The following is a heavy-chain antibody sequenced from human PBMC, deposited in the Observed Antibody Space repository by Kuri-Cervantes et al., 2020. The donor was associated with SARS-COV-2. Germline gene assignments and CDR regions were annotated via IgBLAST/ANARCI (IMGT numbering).Heavy chain of an antibody. CDR2: INPNSGGT. Sequence: ASVKVSCKASGYTFSGYYIYWVRQAPGQGLEWMGWINPNSGGTNYAQKFQGWVTMTRDTSISTAYMELSRLRSDDTAVYYCARGMVRGIIQSYYYAMDVWCQGTTVTVSS. D-gene: IGHD3-10*01. V-gene: IGHV1-2*04. CDR1: GYTFSGYY. J-gene: IGHJ6*02. CDR3: ARGMVRGIIQSYYYAMDV.